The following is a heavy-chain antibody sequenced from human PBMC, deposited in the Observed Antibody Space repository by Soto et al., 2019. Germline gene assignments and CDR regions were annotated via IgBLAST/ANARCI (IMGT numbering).Heavy chain of an antibody. V-gene: IGHV4-59*01. Sequence: PSETLSLTCTVSDGSISTYYWSWIRLPPGKGPEWIGYIYYSGSTTYNPSLKSRVTMSVDTSKNQLSLELSSVTSADTAAYYCVRGYNSFDSWGQGTLVTVSS. D-gene: IGHD5-12*01. CDR3: VRGYNSFDS. CDR1: DGSISTYY. CDR2: IYYSGST. J-gene: IGHJ4*02.